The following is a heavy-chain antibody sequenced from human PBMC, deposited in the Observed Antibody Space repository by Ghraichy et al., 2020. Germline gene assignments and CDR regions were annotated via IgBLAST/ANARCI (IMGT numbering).Heavy chain of an antibody. J-gene: IGHJ3*02. D-gene: IGHD3-3*02. CDR2: IFYNVKT. CDR1: GDSVNSKNYF. CDR3: SRHRGSFLDAFHI. V-gene: IGHV4-39*01. Sequence: SETLSLTCVVSGDSVNSKNYFWAWIRQPPGKGLEWIGSIFYNVKTYYSPSLKSRVTMSVDTSKNQFSLNLTSVTVADTSVYYCSRHRGSFLDAFHIWGQGTMVTVSS.